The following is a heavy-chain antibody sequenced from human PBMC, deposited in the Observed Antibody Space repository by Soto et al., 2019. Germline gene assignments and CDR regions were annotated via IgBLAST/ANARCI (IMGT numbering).Heavy chain of an antibody. Sequence: SVKVSCKASGGTFSSYAISWVRQAPGQGLEWMGGIIPIFGTANYAQKFQGRVTITADESTSTAYMELSSLRSEDTAVYYCAREDRVYSSSWTRGAGMDVWGQGTTVTVSS. D-gene: IGHD6-13*01. CDR2: IIPIFGTA. V-gene: IGHV1-69*13. CDR3: AREDRVYSSSWTRGAGMDV. J-gene: IGHJ6*02. CDR1: GGTFSSYA.